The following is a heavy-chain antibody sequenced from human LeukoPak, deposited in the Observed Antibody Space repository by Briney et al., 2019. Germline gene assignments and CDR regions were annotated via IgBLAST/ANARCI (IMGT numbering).Heavy chain of an antibody. D-gene: IGHD2-2*01. CDR3: ARSRQYCSSTSCYGVRWFDP. Sequence: ASVKVSCKASGYTFTSYGISWVRQAPGQGLEWMGWISAYNGNTNYAQKLQGRVTMTTDTSTSTAYMELRSLRSDDTAVYYCARSRQYCSSTSCYGVRWFDPWGQGTLVTVSS. V-gene: IGHV1-18*01. CDR2: ISAYNGNT. CDR1: GYTFTSYG. J-gene: IGHJ5*02.